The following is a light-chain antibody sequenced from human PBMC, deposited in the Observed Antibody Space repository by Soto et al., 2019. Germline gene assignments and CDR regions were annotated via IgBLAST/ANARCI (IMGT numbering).Light chain of an antibody. V-gene: IGLV2-14*01. CDR3: NSYTSSSTLYV. CDR1: SSDIGTYNY. Sequence: QSALTQPASVSGSPGQSITISCTGTSSDIGTYNYVSWYQQHPGKAPKLMLYEVSNRPSGVSNRSFGSKSGNTASLTISRLQAEYEADYFCNSYTSSSTLYVFGTGTKVTVL. CDR2: EVS. J-gene: IGLJ1*01.